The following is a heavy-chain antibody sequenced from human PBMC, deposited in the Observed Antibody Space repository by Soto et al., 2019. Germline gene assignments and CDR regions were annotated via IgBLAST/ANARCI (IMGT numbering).Heavy chain of an antibody. J-gene: IGHJ6*02. CDR2: ISAYNGNT. CDR1: GYTFTSYG. V-gene: IGHV1-18*04. D-gene: IGHD6-19*01. CDR3: ARVADRSGWYYCVYGMDV. Sequence: ASVKVPCKASGYTFTSYGISWVRQAPGQGLEWMGWISAYNGNTNYAQKLQDRVTMTTDTSTSTAYMELRSLRSDDTAVYYCARVADRSGWYYCVYGMDVWGQGTTVTVSS.